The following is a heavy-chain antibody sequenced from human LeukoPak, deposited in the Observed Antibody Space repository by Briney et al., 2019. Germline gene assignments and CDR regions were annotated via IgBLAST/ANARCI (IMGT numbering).Heavy chain of an antibody. J-gene: IGHJ3*02. CDR1: GFTFSDYY. CDR2: ISSSGSTI. D-gene: IGHD1-26*01. Sequence: GGSLRLSCAASGFTFSDYYMSWIRQAPGKGLEWASYISSSGSTIYYADSVKGRFTISRDNAKNSLYLQMNSLRAEDTAVYYCAKGRRWEPRRDAFDIWGQGTMVTVSS. V-gene: IGHV3-11*01. CDR3: AKGRRWEPRRDAFDI.